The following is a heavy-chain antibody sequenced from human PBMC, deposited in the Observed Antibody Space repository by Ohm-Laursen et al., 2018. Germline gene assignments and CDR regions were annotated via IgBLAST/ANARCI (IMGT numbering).Heavy chain of an antibody. CDR2: IGSGGSDI. J-gene: IGHJ3*02. CDR3: AKAGDSYGLDAFDI. Sequence: SLRLSCTASGFTFRSYGMNWVRQAPVRGLEWISYIGSGGSDIYYADSVKGRFTISRDNAKNSLYLQMNSLRAEDTAVYYCAKAGDSYGLDAFDIWGQGTMVTVSS. D-gene: IGHD5-18*01. V-gene: IGHV3-21*04. CDR1: GFTFRSYG.